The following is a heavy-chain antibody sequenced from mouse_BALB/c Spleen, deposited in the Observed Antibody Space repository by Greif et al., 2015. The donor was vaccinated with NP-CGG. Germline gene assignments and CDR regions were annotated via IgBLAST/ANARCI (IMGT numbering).Heavy chain of an antibody. CDR3: ASLYYGNYDRFYAMDY. CDR2: ISYSGST. D-gene: IGHD2-1*01. Sequence: EVHLVESGPGLVKPSQSLSLTCTVTGYSITSDYAWNWIRQFPGNKLEWMGYISYSGSTSYNPSLKSRISITRDTSKNQCFLQLNSVTTEDTATYYCASLYYGNYDRFYAMDYWGQGTSVTVSS. J-gene: IGHJ4*01. V-gene: IGHV3-2*02. CDR1: GYSITSDYA.